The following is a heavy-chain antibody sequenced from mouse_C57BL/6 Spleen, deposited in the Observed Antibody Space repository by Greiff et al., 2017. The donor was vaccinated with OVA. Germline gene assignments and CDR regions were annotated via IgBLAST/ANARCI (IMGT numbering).Heavy chain of an antibody. D-gene: IGHD1-1*01. CDR2: ISSGSSTI. CDR1: GFTFSDYG. V-gene: IGHV5-17*01. J-gene: IGHJ1*03. CDR3: ARGHYGSSYWYFDV. Sequence: EVMLVESGGGLVKPGGSLKLSCAASGFTFSDYGMHWVRQAPEKGLEWVAYISSGSSTIYYADTVKGRFTISRDNAKNTLFLQMTSLRSDDTAMYYCARGHYGSSYWYFDVWGTGTTVTVSS.